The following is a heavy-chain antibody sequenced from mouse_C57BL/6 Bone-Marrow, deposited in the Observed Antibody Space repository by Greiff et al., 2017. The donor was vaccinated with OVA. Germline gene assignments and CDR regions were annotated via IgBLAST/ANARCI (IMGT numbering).Heavy chain of an antibody. Sequence: EVKVVESGGGLVQPGGSLSLSCAASGFTFTDYYMSWVRQPPGKALEWLGFIRNKANGYTTEYSASVKGRFTISRDNSQSIRYLQMNALRAEDRATYDCVYYDYDVRYFDVWGTGTTVTVSS. V-gene: IGHV7-3*01. CDR1: GFTFTDYY. J-gene: IGHJ1*03. CDR3: VYYDYDVRYFDV. D-gene: IGHD2-4*01. CDR2: IRNKANGYTT.